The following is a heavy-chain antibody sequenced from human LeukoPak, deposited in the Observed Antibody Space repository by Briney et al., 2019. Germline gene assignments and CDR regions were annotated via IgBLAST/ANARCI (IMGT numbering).Heavy chain of an antibody. Sequence: SVKVSCKASGGTFSSYAISWVRQAPGQGLEWMGRIIPILGIANYAQKFQGRVTITADKSTSTAYMELSSLRTEDTAVYYCARGNYYDSSGYPGYWGQGTLVTVSS. CDR3: ARGNYYDSSGYPGY. J-gene: IGHJ4*02. CDR1: GGTFSSYA. CDR2: IIPILGIA. V-gene: IGHV1-69*04. D-gene: IGHD3-22*01.